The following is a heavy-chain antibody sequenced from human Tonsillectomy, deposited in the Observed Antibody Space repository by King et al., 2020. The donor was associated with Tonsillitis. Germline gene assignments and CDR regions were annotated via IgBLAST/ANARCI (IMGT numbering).Heavy chain of an antibody. J-gene: IGHJ2*01. CDR3: ARLGGDPPGYFDL. CDR2: FYPYDSDA. Sequence: VQLVQSGAEVREPGQSLKISCKASGYNFATEWIAWVRQVPGKGLDFMGIFYPYDSDAKYSPSFRGQVTFSADKSITTAYLQLRGLKASDTAIYYCARLGGDPPGYFDLWGRGTLVTVSS. V-gene: IGHV5-51*01. CDR1: GYNFATEW. D-gene: IGHD6-25*01.